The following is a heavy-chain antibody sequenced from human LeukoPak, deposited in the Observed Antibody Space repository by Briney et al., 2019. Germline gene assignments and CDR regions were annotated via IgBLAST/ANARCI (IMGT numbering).Heavy chain of an antibody. J-gene: IGHJ4*02. CDR3: AKPPYDYVWGSYRPLYYFDY. D-gene: IGHD3-16*02. V-gene: IGHV3-53*01. CDR1: GFTVSSNY. CDR2: IYSGGST. Sequence: GGSLRLSCAASGFTVSSNYMSWVRQAPGKGLEWVSVIYSGGSTYYADSVKGRFTISRDNSKNTLYLQMNSLRAEDTAVYYCAKPPYDYVWGSYRPLYYFDYWGQGTLVTVSS.